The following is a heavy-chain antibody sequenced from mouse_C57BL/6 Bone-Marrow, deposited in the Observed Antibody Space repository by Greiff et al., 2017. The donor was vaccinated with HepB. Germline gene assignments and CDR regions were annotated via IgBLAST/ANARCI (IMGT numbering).Heavy chain of an antibody. Sequence: EVQLQQSGAELVRPGASVKLSCTASGFNIKDDYMHWVKQRPEQGLEWIGWIDPENGDTEYASKFHGKATITADTSSNTAYLQLSSLTSEDTAVYYCTTGWAWFAYWGQGTLVTVSA. CDR2: IDPENGDT. V-gene: IGHV14-4*01. CDR1: GFNIKDDY. J-gene: IGHJ3*01. D-gene: IGHD3-3*01. CDR3: TTGWAWFAY.